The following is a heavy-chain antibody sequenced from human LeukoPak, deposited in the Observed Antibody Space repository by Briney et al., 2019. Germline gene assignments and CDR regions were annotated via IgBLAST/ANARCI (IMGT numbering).Heavy chain of an antibody. CDR1: GFTFSSYA. V-gene: IGHV3-30*04. CDR2: ISYDGSNK. J-gene: IGHJ4*02. CDR3: AKDHTLWEPGEFDY. D-gene: IGHD1-14*01. Sequence: PGRSLRLSCAASGFTFSSYAMHWVRQAPGKGLEWVAVISYDGSNKYYADSVKGRFTISRDNSKNTLYLQMNSLRAEDTAVYYCAKDHTLWEPGEFDYWGQGTLVTVSS.